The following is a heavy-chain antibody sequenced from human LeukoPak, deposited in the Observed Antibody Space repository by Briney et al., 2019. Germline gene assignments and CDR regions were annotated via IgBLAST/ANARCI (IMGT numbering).Heavy chain of an antibody. CDR1: GGSTSSYY. V-gene: IGHV4-4*07. Sequence: SETLSLTCTVSGGSTSSYYWSWIRQPAGKGLEWIGRIYTSGSTNYNPSLKSRVTMSVDTSKNQFSLKLSSVTAADTAVYYCAREGTYYYDSSGPWWFDPWGQGTLVTVSS. J-gene: IGHJ5*02. CDR2: IYTSGST. CDR3: AREGTYYYDSSGPWWFDP. D-gene: IGHD3-22*01.